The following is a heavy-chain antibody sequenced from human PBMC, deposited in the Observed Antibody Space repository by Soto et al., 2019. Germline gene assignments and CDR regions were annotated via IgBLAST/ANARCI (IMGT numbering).Heavy chain of an antibody. D-gene: IGHD2-15*01. CDR3: AKGPGYCSGGSCYSSYYYGMDV. Sequence: GRSLRLSCAASGFSFSSSGLSWDRQAPGRGLGWVSAISGSGGTTYYADSVKGRFTISRDNSNNMLYLQMNSLRAEDTAIYYCAKGPGYCSGGSCYSSYYYGMDVWGQGTTVTVSS. CDR1: GFSFSSSG. V-gene: IGHV3-23*01. J-gene: IGHJ6*02. CDR2: ISGSGGTT.